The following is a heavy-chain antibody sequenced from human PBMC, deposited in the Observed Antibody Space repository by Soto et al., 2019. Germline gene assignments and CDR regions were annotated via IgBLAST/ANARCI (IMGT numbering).Heavy chain of an antibody. CDR2: INAANGDT. CDR1: GYTCTSYR. CDR3: VRRHVSATGIDWFDP. Sequence: VSVKGSGTASGYTCTSYRIHWLRQDPGQRLEWMGWINAANGDTKYSPKFQGRVTITRDTSASTAYMELSSLRSEDTAVYYCVRRHVSATGIDWFDPWGQGTLVTVSS. D-gene: IGHD6-13*01. J-gene: IGHJ5*02. V-gene: IGHV1-3*01.